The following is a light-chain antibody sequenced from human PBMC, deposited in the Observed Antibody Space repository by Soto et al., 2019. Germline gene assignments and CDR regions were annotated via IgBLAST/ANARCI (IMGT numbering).Light chain of an antibody. Sequence: QSVLTQPPSVSGTPGQRVAISCTGSSSNIGRNHVYWYQQLPGTAPKVLIYGNDQRPSGVPDRFSGSRSGTSASLAISGLRSEDEADYYCASWDDSLSAPVFGGGTKLTVL. CDR3: ASWDDSLSAPV. J-gene: IGLJ3*02. CDR2: GND. CDR1: SSNIGRNH. V-gene: IGLV1-47*02.